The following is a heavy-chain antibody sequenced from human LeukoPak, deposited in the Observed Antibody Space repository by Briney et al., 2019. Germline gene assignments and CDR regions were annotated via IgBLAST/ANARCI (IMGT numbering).Heavy chain of an antibody. V-gene: IGHV3-21*01. D-gene: IGHD2-2*01. Sequence: GGSLRLSCAASGFTFSSYSVNWVRQAPGKGLEWVSSISSSSSYIYYADSVKGRFTISRDNAKNSLYLQVNSLRAEDTAVYYCARDCSSSCSPYYGMDAWGQGTTVTVSS. CDR3: ARDCSSSCSPYYGMDA. CDR1: GFTFSSYS. J-gene: IGHJ6*02. CDR2: ISSSSSYI.